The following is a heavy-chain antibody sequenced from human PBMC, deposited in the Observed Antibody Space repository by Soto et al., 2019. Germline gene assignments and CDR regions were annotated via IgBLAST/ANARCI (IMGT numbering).Heavy chain of an antibody. CDR2: IKSQTDGGTT. D-gene: IGHD2-15*01. Sequence: GGSLRLSCAASVFTFSHAWMSWVRQAPGKGLEWVGRIKSQTDGGTTDYAEPVKGGFTISRDDSKNTLYLQMNSLKTEDTAVYYCTTVAGYCRGPRCPVWGQGTTVTVSS. J-gene: IGHJ6*02. CDR1: VFTFSHAW. V-gene: IGHV3-15*01. CDR3: TTVAGYCRGPRCPV.